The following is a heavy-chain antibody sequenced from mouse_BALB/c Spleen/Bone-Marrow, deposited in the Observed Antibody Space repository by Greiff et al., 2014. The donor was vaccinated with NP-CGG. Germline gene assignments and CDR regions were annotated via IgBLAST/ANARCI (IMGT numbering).Heavy chain of an antibody. CDR1: GFNIKDYY. J-gene: IGHJ2*01. CDR2: IDPENGNT. D-gene: IGHD1-1*01. Sequence: EVQLQESGAEFVRPGALVKLSCNASGFNIKDYYMHWVKQRPEQGLEWIGWIDPENGNTIYDPKFPGKASITADTSSNTAYLQLSSLTSEDTAVYYCTRWVCYGSSYFDYWGQGTTLTVSS. V-gene: IGHV14-1*02. CDR3: TRWVCYGSSYFDY.